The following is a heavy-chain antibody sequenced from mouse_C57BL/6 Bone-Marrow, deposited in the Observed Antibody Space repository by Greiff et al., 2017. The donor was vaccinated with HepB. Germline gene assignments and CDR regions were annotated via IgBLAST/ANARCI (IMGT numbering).Heavy chain of an antibody. Sequence: EVKLMESGTVLARPGASVKMSCKTSGYTFTSYWMHWVKQRPGQGLEWIGAIYPGNSDTSYNQKFKGKAKLTAVTSASTAYMELSSQTNEDSAVYYCTKRGYDGYPSYAMDYWGQGTSVTVSS. V-gene: IGHV1-5*01. D-gene: IGHD2-3*01. J-gene: IGHJ4*01. CDR1: GYTFTSYW. CDR2: IYPGNSDT. CDR3: TKRGYDGYPSYAMDY.